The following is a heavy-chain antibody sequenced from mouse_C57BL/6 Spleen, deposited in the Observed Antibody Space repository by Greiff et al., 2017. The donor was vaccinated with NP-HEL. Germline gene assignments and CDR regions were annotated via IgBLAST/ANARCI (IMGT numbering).Heavy chain of an antibody. D-gene: IGHD1-1*02. V-gene: IGHV1-9*01. CDR3: AGGGDCDGGGDGAYLDV. CDR2: ILPGSGST. J-gene: IGHJ1*03. CDR1: GYTFTGYW. Sequence: VQLQQSGAELMKPGASVKLSCKATGYTFTGYWIEWVKQRPGHGLEWIGEILPGSGSTNYNEKFKGKATFTADTSSNTAYMQLSSLTTEDSAIYYCAGGGDCDGGGDGAYLDVWGKGTTVTVSS.